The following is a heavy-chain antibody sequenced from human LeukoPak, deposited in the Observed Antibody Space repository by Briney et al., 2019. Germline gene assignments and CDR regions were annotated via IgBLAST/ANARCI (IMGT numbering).Heavy chain of an antibody. Sequence: ASVKVSCKVSGYTLTELSMHWVRQAPGKGLEWMGGFDPEDGETIYAQKFQGRVTMTTDTSTSTAYMELSSLRSEDTAVYYCARVGTEYSSSWTGYFDYWGQGTLVTVSS. V-gene: IGHV1-24*01. CDR1: GYTLTELS. J-gene: IGHJ4*02. CDR3: ARVGTEYSSSWTGYFDY. CDR2: FDPEDGET. D-gene: IGHD6-13*01.